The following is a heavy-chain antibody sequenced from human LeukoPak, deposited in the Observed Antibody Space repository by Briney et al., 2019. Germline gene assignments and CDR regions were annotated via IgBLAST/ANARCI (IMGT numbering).Heavy chain of an antibody. CDR2: IYYSGSS. J-gene: IGHJ4*02. Sequence: PSETLSLTCNVSGGSISGYHWSWIRQPPGKGLEWLGYIYYSGSSNYNPSLKSRVTISADTSKNQFSLKLSSVTAADTAVYYCARGTALSSPLDYWGQGTLVTVSS. CDR1: GGSISGYH. D-gene: IGHD2-21*02. V-gene: IGHV4-59*01. CDR3: ARGTALSSPLDY.